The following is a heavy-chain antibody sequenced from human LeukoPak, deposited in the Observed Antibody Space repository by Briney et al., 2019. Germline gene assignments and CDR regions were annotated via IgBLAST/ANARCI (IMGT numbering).Heavy chain of an antibody. CDR2: ISGSGGST. CDR3: AKARDGYNLIPDAFDI. CDR1: GFTFSSYA. J-gene: IGHJ3*02. Sequence: PGGSLRLSCAASGFTFSSYAMSWVRQAPGKGLEWDSAISGSGGSTYYADSVKGRFTISRDNSKNTLYLQMNSLRAEDTAVYYCAKARDGYNLIPDAFDIWGQGTMVSVSS. D-gene: IGHD5-24*01. V-gene: IGHV3-23*01.